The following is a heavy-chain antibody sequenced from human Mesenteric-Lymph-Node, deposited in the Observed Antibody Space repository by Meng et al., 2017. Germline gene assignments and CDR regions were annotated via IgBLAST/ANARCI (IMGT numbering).Heavy chain of an antibody. CDR3: VRDGGHYDFDY. CDR1: GYTFIDSY. D-gene: IGHD3-22*01. CDR2: IIPSSNDA. J-gene: IGHJ4*02. V-gene: IGHV1-2*06. Sequence: ASVKVSCKASGYTFIDSYVHWVRQAPGQGLEWMGRIIPSSNDAGSAQKFQGRVTLIWDTPISTAYMELSSLRSDDTAIYYCVRDGGHYDFDYWGQGTLVTVSS.